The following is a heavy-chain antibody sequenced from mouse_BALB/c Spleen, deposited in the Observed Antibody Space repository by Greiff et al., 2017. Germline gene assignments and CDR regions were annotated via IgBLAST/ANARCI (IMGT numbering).Heavy chain of an antibody. CDR1: GYTFTSYY. CDR2: INPSNGGT. Sequence: VQLQQPEAELVKPGASVKLSCKASGYTFTSYYMYWVKQRPGQGLEWIGGINPSNGGTNFNEKFKSKATLTVDKSSSTAYMQLSSLTSEDSAVYYCTSLTGTGYFDYWGQGTTLTVSS. CDR3: TSLTGTGYFDY. J-gene: IGHJ2*01. D-gene: IGHD4-1*01. V-gene: IGHV1S81*02.